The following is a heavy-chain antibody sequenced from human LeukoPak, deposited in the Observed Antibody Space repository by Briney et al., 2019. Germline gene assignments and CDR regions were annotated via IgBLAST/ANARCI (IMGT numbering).Heavy chain of an antibody. J-gene: IGHJ4*02. CDR2: ISGSGDNT. Sequence: GGSLGLSCAASGFTFSSYAMSWVRQAPGKGLQWVSAISGSGDNTYYADSVKGRFTISRDNSKNTLYLQMNSLRAEDTAVYYCARDPRTSYSSSWFDYWGQGTLVTVSS. D-gene: IGHD6-13*01. V-gene: IGHV3-23*01. CDR1: GFTFSSYA. CDR3: ARDPRTSYSSSWFDY.